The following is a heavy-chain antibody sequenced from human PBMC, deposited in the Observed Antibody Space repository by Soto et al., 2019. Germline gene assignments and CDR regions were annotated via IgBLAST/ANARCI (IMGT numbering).Heavy chain of an antibody. J-gene: IGHJ6*02. CDR1: GFTFSSYG. V-gene: IGHV3-33*01. Sequence: VGSLRLSCAASGFTFSSYGMHWVRQAPGKGLEWVAVIWYDGSNKYYADSVKGRFTISRDNSKNTLYLQMNSLRAEDTAVYYCARNLILHPYYYYYGMDVWGQGTTVTVSS. D-gene: IGHD2-8*01. CDR3: ARNLILHPYYYYYGMDV. CDR2: IWYDGSNK.